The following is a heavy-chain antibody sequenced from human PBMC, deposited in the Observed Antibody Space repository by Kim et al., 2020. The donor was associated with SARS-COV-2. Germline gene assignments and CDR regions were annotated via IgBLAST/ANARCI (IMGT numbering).Heavy chain of an antibody. J-gene: IGHJ5*02. CDR2: ISYDGSNK. Sequence: GGSLRLSCAASGFTFSSYAMHWVRQAPGKGLEWVAVISYDGSNKYYADSVKGRFTISRDNSKNTLYLQMNSLRAEDTAVYYCARPLRYFDWFMFDPWGQGTLVTVSS. CDR1: GFTFSSYA. D-gene: IGHD3-9*01. CDR3: ARPLRYFDWFMFDP. V-gene: IGHV3-30-3*01.